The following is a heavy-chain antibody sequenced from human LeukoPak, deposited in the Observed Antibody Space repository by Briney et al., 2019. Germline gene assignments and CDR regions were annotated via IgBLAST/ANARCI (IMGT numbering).Heavy chain of an antibody. CDR3: ARLVCGGGSCPAELDY. CDR1: GGSFSNFY. D-gene: IGHD2-15*01. J-gene: IGHJ4*02. CDR2: INHSGST. Sequence: PSETLSLTCAVYGGSFSNFYWSWLRQPSEKGLEWIGEINHSGSTNYNPSLKSRVTIFIDTSKNQFSLRLSSVTAADTAVYYCARLVCGGGSCPAELDYWGQGTLVTVSS. V-gene: IGHV4-34*01.